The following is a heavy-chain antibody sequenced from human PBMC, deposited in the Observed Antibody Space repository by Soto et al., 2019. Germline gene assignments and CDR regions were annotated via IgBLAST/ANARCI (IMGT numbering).Heavy chain of an antibody. CDR2: ISAYKGNT. CDR3: PRDSKAGLPADCWSGYWGNYYYYYGMDV. Sequence: ASVKVSCKASGYTFPCYGISWVRPAPGHGLEWMGWISAYKGNTNYAQKLKGIVTMTTDKTTSTAYMELSSLRSADSAVISCPRDSKAGLPADCWSGYWGNYYYYYGMDVWGQGTTVTVSS. J-gene: IGHJ6*02. D-gene: IGHD3-3*01. V-gene: IGHV1-18*01. CDR1: GYTFPCYG.